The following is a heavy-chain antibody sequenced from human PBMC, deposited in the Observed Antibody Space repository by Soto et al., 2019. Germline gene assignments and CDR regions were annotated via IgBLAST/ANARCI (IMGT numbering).Heavy chain of an antibody. D-gene: IGHD3-22*01. J-gene: IGHJ4*02. CDR3: ARLYYYDSSVLYYFDY. CDR2: IYYSGST. V-gene: IGHV4-59*01. CDR1: GGSISSYY. Sequence: QVQLQESGPGLVKPSETLSLTCTVSGGSISSYYWSWIRQPPGKGLEWIGYIYYSGSTNYNPSLKSRVTISVDTSKNQFSLKLSSVTAADTAVYYCARLYYYDSSVLYYFDYWGQGTLVTVSS.